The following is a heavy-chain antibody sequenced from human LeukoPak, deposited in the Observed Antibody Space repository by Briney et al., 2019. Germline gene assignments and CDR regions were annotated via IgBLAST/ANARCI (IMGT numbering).Heavy chain of an antibody. CDR3: SRGNWNYGGGSDY. CDR2: ITSASTYI. V-gene: IGHV3-21*01. J-gene: IGHJ4*02. CDR1: EFTFSSFS. Sequence: GGSLRLSCAASEFTFSSFSMNWVRQAPGKGLEWVSSITSASTYIYYADSVKGRFTISRDNAKNSLYLQMHSLRAEDTAVYYCSRGNWNYGGGSDYWRQGTLVSVSS. D-gene: IGHD1-7*01.